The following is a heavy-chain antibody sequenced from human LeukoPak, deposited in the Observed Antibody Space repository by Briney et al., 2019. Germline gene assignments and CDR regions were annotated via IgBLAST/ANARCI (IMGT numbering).Heavy chain of an antibody. CDR2: MNPNSGNT. CDR3: ARGRGYDRTGYVYYFDY. V-gene: IGHV1-8*01. CDR1: GYTFTSYD. D-gene: IGHD3-22*01. Sequence: ASVKVSCKASGYTFTSYDINWVGQAPGQGLEWVGWMNPNSGNTGHAQEFQGRVTMTRDTSISTAYMELSSLRSEDTAVYYCARGRGYDRTGYVYYFDYWGQGTLVSVSS. J-gene: IGHJ4*02.